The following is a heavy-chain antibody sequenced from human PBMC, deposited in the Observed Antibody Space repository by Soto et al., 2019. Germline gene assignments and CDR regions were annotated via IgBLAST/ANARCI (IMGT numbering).Heavy chain of an antibody. V-gene: IGHV3-30*18. D-gene: IGHD2-15*01. CDR2: ISYDGSNK. Sequence: PGGSLRLSCAASGFTFSSYGMHWVRQAPGKGLEWVAVISYDGSNKYYADSVKGRFTISRDNSKNTLYLQMNSLRAEDTAVYYCAKDGYCSGGSCYDDYYYGMDVWGQGNTVTVSS. CDR1: GFTFSSYG. CDR3: AKDGYCSGGSCYDDYYYGMDV. J-gene: IGHJ6*02.